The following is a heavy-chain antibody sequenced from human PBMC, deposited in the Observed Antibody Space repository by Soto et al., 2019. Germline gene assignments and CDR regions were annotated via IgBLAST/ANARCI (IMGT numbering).Heavy chain of an antibody. D-gene: IGHD4-17*01. J-gene: IGHJ5*02. CDR3: ARGTVTSGRWFGP. V-gene: IGHV1-18*04. Sequence: QVHLVQSGTEVKEPGASVKVSCKASASTFTGYTINWVRQAPGQGLEWMGWISTFNGNTKYAGNFEGRVTMTTNTSTTTAYIELTILTFDDTAVYFFARGTVTSGRWFGPWGLGTLVSVSS. CDR2: ISTFNGNT. CDR1: ASTFTGYT.